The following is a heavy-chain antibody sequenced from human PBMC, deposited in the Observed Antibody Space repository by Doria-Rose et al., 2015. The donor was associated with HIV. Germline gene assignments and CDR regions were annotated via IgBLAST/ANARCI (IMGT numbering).Heavy chain of an antibody. CDR2: IFSDDER. J-gene: IGHJ4*02. Sequence: SGPVLVKPTETLTLTCTVSGVSLSSPGMGVSWIRQPPGKALEWPANIFSDDERSYTTSLKGRLTISRGTSKSQVVLTMTDMDPVDTATYYCARIKSSRWYHKYYFDFWGQGTLVIVSA. CDR1: GVSLSSPGMG. D-gene: IGHD6-13*01. V-gene: IGHV2-26*01. CDR3: ARIKSSRWYHKYYFDF.